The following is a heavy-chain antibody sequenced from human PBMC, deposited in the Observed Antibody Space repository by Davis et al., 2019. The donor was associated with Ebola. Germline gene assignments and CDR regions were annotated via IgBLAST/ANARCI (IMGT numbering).Heavy chain of an antibody. CDR2: INHSGST. J-gene: IGHJ4*02. Sequence: MPSETLSLTCAVYGGSLRGHYWSWFRQPPGKGLEWIGEINHSGSTNYNPSLKSRVTISVDKSKNQFSLKLSSVTAADTAVYYCARGRSGYEPFDYWGQGTLVTVSS. CDR1: GGSLRGHY. V-gene: IGHV4-34*01. CDR3: ARGRSGYEPFDY. D-gene: IGHD5-12*01.